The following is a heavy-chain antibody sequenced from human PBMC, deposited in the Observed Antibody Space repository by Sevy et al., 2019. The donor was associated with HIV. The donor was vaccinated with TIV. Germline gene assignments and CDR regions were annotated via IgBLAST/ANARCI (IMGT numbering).Heavy chain of an antibody. Sequence: LSLTCAASGFTFSSYAMSWVRQAPGKGLEWVSAISGSGGSTYYADSVKGRFTISRDNSKNTLYLQMNSLRAEDTAVYYCAKDSLGSSWYRGKAFDIWGQGTMVTVSS. J-gene: IGHJ3*02. CDR2: ISGSGGST. V-gene: IGHV3-23*01. CDR3: AKDSLGSSWYRGKAFDI. CDR1: GFTFSSYA. D-gene: IGHD6-13*01.